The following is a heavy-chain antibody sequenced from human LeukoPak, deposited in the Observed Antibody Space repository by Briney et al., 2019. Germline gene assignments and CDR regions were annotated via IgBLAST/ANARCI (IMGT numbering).Heavy chain of an antibody. D-gene: IGHD3-10*01. J-gene: IGHJ4*02. CDR2: LYSNGRT. CDR3: ARVVVGYGDLKTDYFDY. V-gene: IGHV3-66*01. Sequence: GVSLRLSCAASGLIVSSNYMSWVRQAPGKGLEWVSVLYSNGRTFYADSVKGRFTISRDNSKNTLYLQMNSLRAEDTAVYYCARVVVGYGDLKTDYFDYWGQGTLVTVSS. CDR1: GLIVSSNY.